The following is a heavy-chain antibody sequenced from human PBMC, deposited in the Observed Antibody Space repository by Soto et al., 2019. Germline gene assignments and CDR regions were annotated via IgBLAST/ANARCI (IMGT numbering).Heavy chain of an antibody. J-gene: IGHJ6*02. CDR1: GFTFSSYA. CDR3: ATDIRGGTYLGYYYYGMDV. V-gene: IGHV3-30-3*01. CDR2: ISYDGSNK. Sequence: QVQLVESGGGVVQPGRSLRLSCAASGFTFSSYAMHWVRQAPGKGLEWVAVISYDGSNKYYADSVKGRFTISRDNSKNTLYLQMNSLRAEDTAVYYCATDIRGGTYLGYYYYGMDVWGQGTTVTVSS. D-gene: IGHD3-10*01.